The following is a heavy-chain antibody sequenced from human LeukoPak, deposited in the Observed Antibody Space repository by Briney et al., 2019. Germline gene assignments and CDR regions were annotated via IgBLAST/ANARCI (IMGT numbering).Heavy chain of an antibody. Sequence: GGFLRLSCAASGFTFSSYAMSWVRQAPGKGLEWVSAISGSGGSTYYADSVKGRFTISRDNSKNTLYLQMNSLRAEDTAVYYCAKYTAMPYYFDYWGQGTLVTVSS. J-gene: IGHJ4*02. CDR1: GFTFSSYA. V-gene: IGHV3-23*01. CDR3: AKYTAMPYYFDY. D-gene: IGHD5-18*01. CDR2: ISGSGGST.